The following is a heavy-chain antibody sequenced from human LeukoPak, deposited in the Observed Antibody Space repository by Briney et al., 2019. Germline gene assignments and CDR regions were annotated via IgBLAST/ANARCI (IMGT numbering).Heavy chain of an antibody. CDR3: VRGGLEPFDI. V-gene: IGHV3-74*01. Sequence: VGSLRLSCAPSGFSFSDYWMHWVRQAPGKGLAWVSRINTDGTTTNHADSVTGRFTISRDNAKNILYLQMNSRRAEDTAVYYCVRGGLEPFDIWGQGTMVTVSS. D-gene: IGHD1-1*01. CDR2: INTDGTTT. J-gene: IGHJ3*02. CDR1: GFSFSDYW.